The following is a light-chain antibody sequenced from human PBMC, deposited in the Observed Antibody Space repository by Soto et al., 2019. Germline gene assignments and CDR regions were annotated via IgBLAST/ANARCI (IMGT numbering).Light chain of an antibody. CDR3: QYYDIRVFG. CDR2: DAS. V-gene: IGKV1-33*01. Sequence: DIQMTQSPPSLSASVGDRVTITCQASQDIGKYLNWYQKKPGKVPKILISDASNLETGVSSMLSGSGSGRHFTFTISSLQPEDIATYYCQYYDIRVFGFGPGTKVKIK. J-gene: IGKJ3*01. CDR1: QDIGKY.